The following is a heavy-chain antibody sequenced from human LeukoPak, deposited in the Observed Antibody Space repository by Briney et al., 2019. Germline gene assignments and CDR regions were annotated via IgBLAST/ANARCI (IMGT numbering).Heavy chain of an antibody. V-gene: IGHV4-31*03. D-gene: IGHD6-13*01. J-gene: IGHJ6*02. CDR2: IYYSGST. CDR3: ARVGGLSSSWYNGDYYGMDV. CDR1: GGSISSGGYY. Sequence: PSQTLSLTCTVSGGSISSGGYYWSWIRQHPGKGLEWIGYIYYSGSTYYNPSLKSRVTISVDTSKNQFSLKLSSVTAADTAVYYCARVGGLSSSWYNGDYYGMDVWGQGTTVTVSS.